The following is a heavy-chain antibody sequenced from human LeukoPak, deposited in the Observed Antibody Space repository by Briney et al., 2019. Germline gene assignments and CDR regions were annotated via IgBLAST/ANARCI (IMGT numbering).Heavy chain of an antibody. Sequence: GESLKISCKGSGYSFTSYWIGWVRPMPGKGLEWMGIIYPFDSDTRYCPSFQGQVTISADKSISTAYLQWSSLKASDTAMYYCARSSSTSRNFDYWGQGTLVTVSS. CDR1: GYSFTSYW. J-gene: IGHJ4*02. D-gene: IGHD2-2*01. CDR2: IYPFDSDT. V-gene: IGHV5-51*01. CDR3: ARSSSTSRNFDY.